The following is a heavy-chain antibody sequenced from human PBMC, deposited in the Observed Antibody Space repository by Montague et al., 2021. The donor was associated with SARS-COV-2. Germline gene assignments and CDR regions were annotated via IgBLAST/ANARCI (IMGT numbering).Heavy chain of an antibody. Sequence: SETLPLTCTVSGGSISSSSYYWGWIRQPPGKGLEWIGSIYYSGSTYYNPSLKSRVTISVDTSKNQFSLKLSSVTAADTAVYYCAITYYYGSGSYYWYFDLWGRGTLVTVSS. J-gene: IGHJ2*01. CDR3: AITYYYGSGSYYWYFDL. CDR2: IYYSGST. CDR1: GGSISSSSYY. V-gene: IGHV4-39*01. D-gene: IGHD3-10*01.